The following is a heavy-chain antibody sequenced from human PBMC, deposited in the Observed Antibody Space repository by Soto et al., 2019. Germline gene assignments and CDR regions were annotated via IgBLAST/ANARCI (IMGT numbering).Heavy chain of an antibody. V-gene: IGHV1-69*08. Sequence: QDQLVQSGAEVKKPGSSVKVSCKASGGTFSSHTFRWVRQAPGQGLEWLGRIIPALGTATYAQKFQGRVTITADESATTVYMELNSLRSEDTAVYYCARPDFGDYWYFDLGGRGTLVTVSS. J-gene: IGHJ2*01. CDR2: IIPALGTA. D-gene: IGHD4-17*01. CDR1: GGTFSSHT. CDR3: ARPDFGDYWYFDL.